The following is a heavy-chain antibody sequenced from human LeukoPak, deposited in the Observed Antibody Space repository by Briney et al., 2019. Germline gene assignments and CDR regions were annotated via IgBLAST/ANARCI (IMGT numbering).Heavy chain of an antibody. J-gene: IGHJ4*02. CDR1: GFTFSSYA. CDR3: AKDYDSSGYYPDFGY. D-gene: IGHD3-22*01. V-gene: IGHV3-30*04. CDR2: ISYDGSNK. Sequence: GGSLRLSCAASGFTFSSYAMHWVRQAPGKGLEWVAVISYDGSNKYYADSVQGRFTISRDNSKNTLYLQMNSLRAEDTAVYYCAKDYDSSGYYPDFGYWGQGTLVTVSS.